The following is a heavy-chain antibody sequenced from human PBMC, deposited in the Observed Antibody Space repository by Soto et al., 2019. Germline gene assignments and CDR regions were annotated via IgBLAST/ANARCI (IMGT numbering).Heavy chain of an antibody. CDR2: INAGNGNT. CDR3: ARAKYYYGSGAPDHYGMHV. V-gene: IGHV1-3*01. J-gene: IGHJ6*02. D-gene: IGHD3-10*01. Sequence: GASVKVSCKASGYTFTSYAMHWVRQAPGQRLEWMAWINAGNGNTKYSQKFQGRVTITRDTSASTAYMELSSLRSEDTAVYYCARAKYYYGSGAPDHYGMHVWGQGTTVTVSS. CDR1: GYTFTSYA.